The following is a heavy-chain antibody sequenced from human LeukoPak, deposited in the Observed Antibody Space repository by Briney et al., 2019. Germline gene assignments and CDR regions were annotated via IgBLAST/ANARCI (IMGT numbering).Heavy chain of an antibody. V-gene: IGHV4-59*01. CDR2: IYYSGST. CDR3: QKTAYEILTGYYNSPSWFDP. Sequence: SETLSLPCTVSGGSISSYYWSWIRQPPGKGLEWIWYIYYSGSTNYNPSLKSRVTISVDKSKNQFSLKLSSVTAADSVFFFKQKTAYEILTGYYNSPSWFDPWGQGTLVTVSS. CDR1: GGSISSYY. D-gene: IGHD3-9*01. J-gene: IGHJ5*02.